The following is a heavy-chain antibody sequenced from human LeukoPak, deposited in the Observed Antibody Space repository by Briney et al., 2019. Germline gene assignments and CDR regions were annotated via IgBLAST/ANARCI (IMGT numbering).Heavy chain of an antibody. Sequence: PGGSLRLSCETAGFTFSSYVMHWVRRTPGKGLVWVSRISHDGIISYADSVKGRFTISRDNSKNTLYLQMNSLRAEDTAVYYCARSEYYYYYGMDVWGQGTTVTVSS. CDR1: GFTFSSYV. V-gene: IGHV3-74*01. J-gene: IGHJ6*02. CDR2: ISHDGII. CDR3: ARSEYYYYYGMDV.